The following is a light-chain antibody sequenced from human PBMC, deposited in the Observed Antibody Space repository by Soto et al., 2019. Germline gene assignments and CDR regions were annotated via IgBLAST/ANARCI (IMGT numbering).Light chain of an antibody. CDR3: AAWDDSLNGFYV. Sequence: QSVLTQPPSASGTPGQRVTISCSGSSSSIGSNYVYWYQQLPGTAPKLLIYRSYQRPSGVPDRVSGSKSGTSASLAISGLRSEDEADYYCAAWDDSLNGFYVFGTGTKLTVL. V-gene: IGLV1-47*01. J-gene: IGLJ1*01. CDR2: RSY. CDR1: SSSIGSNY.